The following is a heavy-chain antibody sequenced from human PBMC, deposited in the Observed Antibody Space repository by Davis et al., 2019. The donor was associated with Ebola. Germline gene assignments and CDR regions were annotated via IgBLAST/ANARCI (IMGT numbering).Heavy chain of an antibody. CDR2: IIPIFGTA. CDR3: ARDMAPSGSPAS. CDR1: GGTFSSYA. V-gene: IGHV1-69*06. J-gene: IGHJ4*02. D-gene: IGHD1-26*01. Sequence: SVKVSCKASGGTFSSYAISWVRQAPGQGLEWMGGIIPIFGTANYAQKFQGRVTITADKSTSTAYMELSSLRSEDTAVYYCARDMAPSGSPASWGQGTLVTVSS.